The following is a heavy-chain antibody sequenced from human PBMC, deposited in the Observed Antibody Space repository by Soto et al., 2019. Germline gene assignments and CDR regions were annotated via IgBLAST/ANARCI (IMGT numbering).Heavy chain of an antibody. J-gene: IGHJ4*02. CDR3: ARDHPHSYGVYYFDY. CDR2: IYSSGST. Sequence: SDPLSPTFNNSGCPISNYPWNWIRQSPGKGLEWIGYIYSSGSTHYNPSLQNRVTISIDTSKNQVSLKVNSVTAADTAVYYCARDHPHSYGVYYFDYWGQG. CDR1: GCPISNYP. V-gene: IGHV4-59*01. D-gene: IGHD5-18*01.